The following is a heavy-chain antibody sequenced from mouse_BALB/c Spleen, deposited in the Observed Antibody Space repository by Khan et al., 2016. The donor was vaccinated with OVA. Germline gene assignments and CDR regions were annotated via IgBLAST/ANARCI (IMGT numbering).Heavy chain of an antibody. CDR2: IWSGGSP. V-gene: IGHV2-6-5*01. J-gene: IGHJ4*01. CDR3: AKGVWSYYYTLDY. CDR1: GFSLSDYD. Sequence: VQLQESGPGLVAPSQNLSITCTVSGFSLSDYDVSWIRQPPGKGLEWLGVIWSGGSPYYNSALKSRMSISKDNSKSQVFLRMSSLQSDYIAMFYCAKGVWSYYYTLDYWGQGTSVTFSS.